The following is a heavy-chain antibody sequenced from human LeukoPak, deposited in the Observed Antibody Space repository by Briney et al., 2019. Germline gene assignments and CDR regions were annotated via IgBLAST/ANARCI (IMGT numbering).Heavy chain of an antibody. J-gene: IGHJ5*02. CDR2: ISSSGSTI. CDR1: GFSFSSYE. D-gene: IGHD2-2*01. Sequence: GGSLRLSCAASGFSFSSYEMNWVRQAPGKGLEWVSYISSSGSTIYYADTVKGRFTISRDNAKNSLYLQMDSLRAEDTAVYYCARGPSWGSYPWGQGTLVTVSS. V-gene: IGHV3-48*03. CDR3: ARGPSWGSYP.